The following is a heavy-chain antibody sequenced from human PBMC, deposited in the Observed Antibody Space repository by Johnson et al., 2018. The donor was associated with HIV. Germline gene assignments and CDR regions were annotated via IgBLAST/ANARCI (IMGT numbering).Heavy chain of an antibody. CDR3: ARGKGWLDAFDM. V-gene: IGHV3-48*04. D-gene: IGHD3-22*01. CDR2: ISSSGSTI. CDR1: GFTFSSYA. Sequence: VQLVESGGGVVQPGRSLRLSCAASGFTFSSYAMHWVRQAPGKGLEWVSYISSSGSTIYYADSVKGRFTIYRDNAKNSLYLQMNSLRAEDTAVYYCARGKGWLDAFDMWGQGTMVTVSS. J-gene: IGHJ3*02.